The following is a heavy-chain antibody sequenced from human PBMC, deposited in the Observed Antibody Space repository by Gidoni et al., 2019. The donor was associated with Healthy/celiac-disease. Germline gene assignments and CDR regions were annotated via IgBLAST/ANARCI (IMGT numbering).Heavy chain of an antibody. D-gene: IGHD4-4*01. CDR3: ARVTYTYYFDY. CDR2: IYYSGNT. V-gene: IGHV4-39*01. CDR1: GVSIRSSSYY. J-gene: IGHJ4*02. Sequence: GVSIRSSSYYWGWIRQPPGKGLEWIGSIYYSGNTYYNPSVKSRVTISVDTSKNQFSLKLSSVTAADTAVYYCARVTYTYYFDYWGQGTLVTVSS.